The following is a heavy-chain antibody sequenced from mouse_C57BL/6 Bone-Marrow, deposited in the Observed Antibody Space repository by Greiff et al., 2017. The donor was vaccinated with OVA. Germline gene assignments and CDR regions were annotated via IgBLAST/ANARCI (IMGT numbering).Heavy chain of an antibody. CDR1: GYTFTDYY. CDR2: IYPGSGNT. V-gene: IGHV1-76*01. CDR3: ARKGIFFFDY. J-gene: IGHJ2*01. Sequence: QVQLKESGAELVRPGASVKLSCKASGYTFTDYYINWVKQRPGQGLEWIARIYPGSGNTYYNEKFKGKATLTAEKSSSTAYMQLSSLTSEDSAVYFCARKGIFFFDYGGQGTTLTVSS.